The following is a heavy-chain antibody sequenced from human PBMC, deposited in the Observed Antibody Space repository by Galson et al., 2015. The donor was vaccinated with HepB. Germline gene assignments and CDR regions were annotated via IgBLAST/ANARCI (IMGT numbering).Heavy chain of an antibody. CDR1: GGSFSGYY. Sequence: ETLSLTCAVYGGSFSGYYWSWIRQPPGKGLEWIGEVNHSGSTNYNPSLKSRVTISVDTSKNQFSLKLSSVTAADTAVYYCGAGSMSGGSGSYWGQGTLVTVSS. CDR2: VNHSGST. V-gene: IGHV4-34*01. J-gene: IGHJ4*02. CDR3: GAGSMSGGSGSY. D-gene: IGHD3-10*01.